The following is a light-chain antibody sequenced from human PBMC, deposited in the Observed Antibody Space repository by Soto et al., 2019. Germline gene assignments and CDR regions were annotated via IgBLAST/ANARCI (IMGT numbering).Light chain of an antibody. Sequence: DIQMTQSPSTLSASVGDRVTITCRASQSISNWLAWYQQKPGKAPKLLIYDASSLQGGVPSRFSGSGSGTEFTLTITSLQPDDFATYYCQQYENYWTFGQGTKVDIK. CDR2: DAS. CDR1: QSISNW. J-gene: IGKJ1*01. CDR3: QQYENYWT. V-gene: IGKV1-5*01.